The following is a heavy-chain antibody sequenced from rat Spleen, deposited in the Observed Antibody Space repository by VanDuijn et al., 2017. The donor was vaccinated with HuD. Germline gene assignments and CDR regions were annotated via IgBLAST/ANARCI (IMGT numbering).Heavy chain of an antibody. CDR1: GFTFNNYW. Sequence: EVQLVESGGGLVQPGRSLKLSCVASGFTFNNYWMTWIRQAPTKGLEWVASISPSGGATYYRDSVKGRFTVSRENSQNTLYLQMDSLRSEDTATYYCVRQDTSGYSNWFTYWGQGTLVTVSS. J-gene: IGHJ3*01. CDR3: VRQDTSGYSNWFTY. V-gene: IGHV5-31*01. D-gene: IGHD4-3*01. CDR2: ISPSGGAT.